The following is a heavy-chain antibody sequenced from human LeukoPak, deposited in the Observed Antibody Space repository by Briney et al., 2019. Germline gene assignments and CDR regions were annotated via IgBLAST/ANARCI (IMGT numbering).Heavy chain of an antibody. J-gene: IGHJ4*02. CDR1: GGTFSSYA. V-gene: IGHV1-69*04. CDR2: IIPILGIA. D-gene: IGHD6-19*01. CDR3: ARDIWGGYSSGWTREYYFDY. Sequence: SVKVSCKASGGTFSSYAISWVRQAPGQGLEWMGRIIPILGIANYAQKIQGRVTITADKSTSTAYMELSSLGSEDTAVYYCARDIWGGYSSGWTREYYFDYWGQGTLVTVSS.